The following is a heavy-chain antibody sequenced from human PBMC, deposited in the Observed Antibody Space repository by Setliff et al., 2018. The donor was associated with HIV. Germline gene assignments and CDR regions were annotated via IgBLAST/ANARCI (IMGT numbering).Heavy chain of an antibody. Sequence: GGSLRLSCAASELTFSNYAMTWVRQAPGKVLEWVSSLSGSGGSTYYADSVKGRFTISRDNSKNTLYLQMNSLRPEETAVYYCAKEKHSSGYLDYWGQGTLVTVSS. V-gene: IGHV3-23*01. CDR1: ELTFSNYA. CDR2: LSGSGGST. D-gene: IGHD3-22*01. J-gene: IGHJ4*02. CDR3: AKEKHSSGYLDY.